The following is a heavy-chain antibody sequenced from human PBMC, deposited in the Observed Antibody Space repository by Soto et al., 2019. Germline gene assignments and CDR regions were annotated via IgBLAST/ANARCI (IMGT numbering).Heavy chain of an antibody. V-gene: IGHV4-39*01. CDR2: IYYSGST. CDR3: ARLVETEHILTTPHIDY. J-gene: IGHJ4*02. D-gene: IGHD3-9*01. CDR1: GGSISSSSYY. Sequence: QLQLQESGPGLVKPSETLSLTCTVSGGSISSSSYYWGWIRQPPGKGLEWIGSIYYSGSTYYNPSLKSRVTLSVDTSKNQFSLKLSSVTAADTAVYYCARLVETEHILTTPHIDYWGQGTLVTVSS.